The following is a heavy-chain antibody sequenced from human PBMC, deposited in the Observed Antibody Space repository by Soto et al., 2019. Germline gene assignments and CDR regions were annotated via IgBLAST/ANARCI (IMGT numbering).Heavy chain of an antibody. Sequence: QVQLVESGGGVVQPGMTLRLSCTAPGFTFSSHGMHWVRQAPGKGLEWVAVVSFDGTNKNYADSVRGRFTISRDNSKNTLYLQMSSLRAEDTAVYYCANGDSSGFEYFQSWGQGTLVTVSS. J-gene: IGHJ1*01. CDR1: GFTFSSHG. D-gene: IGHD3-22*01. CDR2: VSFDGTNK. CDR3: ANGDSSGFEYFQS. V-gene: IGHV3-30*18.